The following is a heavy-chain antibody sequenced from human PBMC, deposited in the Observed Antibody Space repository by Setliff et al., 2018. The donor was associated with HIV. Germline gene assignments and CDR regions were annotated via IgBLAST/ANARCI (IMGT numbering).Heavy chain of an antibody. D-gene: IGHD4-17*01. CDR3: ARGLHDTGDYRHFDL. CDR2: ISHGGST. V-gene: IGHV4-34*01. Sequence: SETLSLTCAVYGGSFSAYYWTWIRQPPGKGLEWIGEISHGGSTSYNPSLKSRVTISLDTSKNQLSLKLNSLTAADTALYYCARGLHDTGDYRHFDLWGPGTLVTVSS. CDR1: GGSFSAYY. J-gene: IGHJ2*01.